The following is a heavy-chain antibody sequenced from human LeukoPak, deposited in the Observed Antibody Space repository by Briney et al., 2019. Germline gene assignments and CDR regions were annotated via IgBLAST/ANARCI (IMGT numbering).Heavy chain of an antibody. Sequence: HAGRSLRLSCAASGFTFSSYAMHWVRQAPGKGLEWVAVISYDGSNKYYADSVKGRFTISRDNSKNTLYLQMNSLRAEDTAVYYCASPPTNWGYPPYYYYYYMDVWGKGTTVTVSS. CDR2: ISYDGSNK. D-gene: IGHD7-27*01. CDR3: ASPPTNWGYPPYYYYYYMDV. J-gene: IGHJ6*03. V-gene: IGHV3-30-3*01. CDR1: GFTFSSYA.